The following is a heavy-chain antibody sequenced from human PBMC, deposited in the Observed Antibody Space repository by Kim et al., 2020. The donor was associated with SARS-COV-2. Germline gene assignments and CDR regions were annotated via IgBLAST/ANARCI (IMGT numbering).Heavy chain of an antibody. CDR3: AKDALPNYYYYGMDV. J-gene: IGHJ6*02. V-gene: IGHV3-23*01. Sequence: DSVKCRFTISRDNSKNTLYLQMNSLRAEDTAVYYCAKDALPNYYYYGMDVWGQGTTVTVSS. D-gene: IGHD3-16*02.